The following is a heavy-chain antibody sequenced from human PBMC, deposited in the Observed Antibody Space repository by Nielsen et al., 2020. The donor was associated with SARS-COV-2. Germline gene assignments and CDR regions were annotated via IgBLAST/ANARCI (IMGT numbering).Heavy chain of an antibody. Sequence: GESLKISCAASGFTFSSYDMHWVCQATGKGLEWVSAIGTAGDTYYPGSVKGRFTISRENAKNSLYLQMNSLRAGDTAVYYCARGGGYDLFVDYWGQGTLVTVSS. CDR2: IGTAGDT. CDR1: GFTFSSYD. V-gene: IGHV3-13*04. CDR3: ARGGGYDLFVDY. D-gene: IGHD5-12*01. J-gene: IGHJ4*02.